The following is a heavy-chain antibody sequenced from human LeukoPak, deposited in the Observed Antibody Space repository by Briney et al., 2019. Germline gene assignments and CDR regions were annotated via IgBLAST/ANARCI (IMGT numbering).Heavy chain of an antibody. CDR2: VSYSGTT. CDR3: ARSGYSYDSAVYWNFDL. Sequence: MASATLSLTCTVSGGSISSYYWTWIRQPPGKGLEWIGYVSYSGTTKYNPSLKSRVTMSVDMSKNRLSLRLTSVTAADTAVYYCARSGYSYDSAVYWNFDLWGRGTLVTVSS. J-gene: IGHJ2*01. D-gene: IGHD5-18*01. V-gene: IGHV4-59*01. CDR1: GGSISSYY.